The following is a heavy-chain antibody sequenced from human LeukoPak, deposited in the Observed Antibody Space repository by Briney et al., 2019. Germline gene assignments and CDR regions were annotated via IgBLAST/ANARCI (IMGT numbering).Heavy chain of an antibody. CDR1: GFTFSSYS. J-gene: IGHJ5*02. V-gene: IGHV3-21*01. D-gene: IGHD2-15*01. CDR2: ISSSSSYI. Sequence: GGSLRLSCAASGFTFSSYSMNWVRQAPGKGLEWVSSISSSSSYIYYADSVKGRFTISRDNAKNSLHLQMNSLRAEDTAVYYCASLGGLAAGFDPWGQGTLVTVSS. CDR3: ASLGGLAAGFDP.